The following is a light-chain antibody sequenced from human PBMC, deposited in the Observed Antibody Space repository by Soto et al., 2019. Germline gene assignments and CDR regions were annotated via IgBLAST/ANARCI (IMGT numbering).Light chain of an antibody. Sequence: DIQMTQSPSSLSAYVGDRVTITCRASQSISRNLNWYQHKPGKAPKLLIYAASILQNGVPSRFSGGGSGTEFTLSISSLQPEDFGTYYCQQSYTTASITFGQGTRLEIK. CDR1: QSISRN. CDR2: AAS. CDR3: QQSYTTASIT. J-gene: IGKJ5*01. V-gene: IGKV1-39*01.